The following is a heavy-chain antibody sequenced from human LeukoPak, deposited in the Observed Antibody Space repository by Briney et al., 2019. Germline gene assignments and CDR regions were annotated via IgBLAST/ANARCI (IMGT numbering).Heavy chain of an antibody. D-gene: IGHD2-2*01. CDR2: MNPNSGNT. CDR3: ARGCLKQLLADIGL. J-gene: IGHJ1*01. V-gene: IGHV1-8*01. Sequence: ASVKVSCKASGYTFTSYDINWVRQATGQGLEWMGRMNPNSGNTSYAQKFQGRVTMTRNTSITTAYMEQSSLRSEDTAVYYCARGCLKQLLADIGLGGQGTLVTVSS. CDR1: GYTFTSYD.